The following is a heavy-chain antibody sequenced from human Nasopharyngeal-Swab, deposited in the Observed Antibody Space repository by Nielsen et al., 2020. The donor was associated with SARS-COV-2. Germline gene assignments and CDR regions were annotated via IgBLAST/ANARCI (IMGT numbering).Heavy chain of an antibody. CDR2: ISGGGGTI. J-gene: IGHJ4*02. Sequence: GESLKISCAASEFTFSDYYMSWIRQAPGKGLEYVSYISGGGGTINYADSVKGRFTISRDNAENSLYLHMNSLRAEDTALYYCARGAALNFWGQGTLVTVSS. CDR1: EFTFSDYY. V-gene: IGHV3-11*04. D-gene: IGHD6-13*01. CDR3: ARGAALNF.